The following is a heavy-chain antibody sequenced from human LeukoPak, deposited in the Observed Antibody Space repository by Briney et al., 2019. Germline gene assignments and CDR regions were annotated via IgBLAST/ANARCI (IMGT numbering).Heavy chain of an antibody. CDR2: IFHSGST. J-gene: IGHJ6*03. CDR3: ARANSYLGMGYYYMDV. CDR1: GYSISSGYY. Sequence: SETLSLTCTVSGYSISSGYYWVWIRQPPGKGLEWIGNIFHSGSTYYNPSLKSRVTISVDTSKNHFSLNLSSVTAADTAVYYCARANSYLGMGYYYMDVWGKGTTVTVSS. D-gene: IGHD5-18*01. V-gene: IGHV4-38-2*02.